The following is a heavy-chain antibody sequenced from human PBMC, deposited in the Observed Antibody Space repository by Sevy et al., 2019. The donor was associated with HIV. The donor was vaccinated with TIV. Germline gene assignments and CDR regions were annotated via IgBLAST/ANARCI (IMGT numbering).Heavy chain of an antibody. J-gene: IGHJ4*02. CDR3: ARSDSGSYQTSYYFDY. Sequence: SETLSLTCTVSGGSVSSGSYYWSWIRQPPGKGLEWIGYIYYSGSTNYNSSLKSRVTISVDTSKNQFSLKLSSVTAADTVVYYCARSDSGSYQTSYYFDYWGQGTLVTVSS. D-gene: IGHD1-26*01. CDR2: IYYSGST. CDR1: GGSVSSGSYY. V-gene: IGHV4-61*01.